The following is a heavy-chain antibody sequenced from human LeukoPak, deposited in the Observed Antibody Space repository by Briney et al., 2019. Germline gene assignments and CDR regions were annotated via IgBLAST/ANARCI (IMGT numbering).Heavy chain of an antibody. Sequence: SVKVSRMASGYTFTGHYMHWVRQAPGQGLEWMGWINPNSGGTNYAQRFQGRVTMTRDTSISTAFMELSRLRSDDTAVYYCARVPYYYESSGPLDSWGQGTLVTVSS. J-gene: IGHJ4*02. V-gene: IGHV1-2*02. D-gene: IGHD3-22*01. CDR1: GYTFTGHY. CDR2: INPNSGGT. CDR3: ARVPYYYESSGPLDS.